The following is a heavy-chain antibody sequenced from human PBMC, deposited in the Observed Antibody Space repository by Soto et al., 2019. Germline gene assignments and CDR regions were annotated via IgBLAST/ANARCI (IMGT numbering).Heavy chain of an antibody. CDR3: TKPLMTRGSIFALNI. Sequence: SLRLSCAASGFTFSGSAMHWVRQASGKGLEWVGRIRSKANSYATAYAASVKGRFTISRDDSKKTAYLQMNSLKTEDTAVYYCTKPLMTRGSIFALNIWGQEKRVAASS. D-gene: IGHD3-3*01. V-gene: IGHV3-73*01. J-gene: IGHJ3*02. CDR2: IRSKANSYAT. CDR1: GFTFSGSA.